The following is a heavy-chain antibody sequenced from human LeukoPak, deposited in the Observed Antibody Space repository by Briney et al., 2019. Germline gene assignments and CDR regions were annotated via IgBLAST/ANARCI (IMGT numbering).Heavy chain of an antibody. Sequence: GGSLRLSCAASGFTFSSYAMSWVRQAPGKGLEWVSAISGSGGSTYYADSVKGRFTISRDNAKNSLYLQMNSLRAEDTAVYYCAPEGGYSYGYPFDYWGQGTLVTVSS. D-gene: IGHD5-18*01. J-gene: IGHJ4*02. CDR2: ISGSGGST. V-gene: IGHV3-23*01. CDR1: GFTFSSYA. CDR3: APEGGYSYGYPFDY.